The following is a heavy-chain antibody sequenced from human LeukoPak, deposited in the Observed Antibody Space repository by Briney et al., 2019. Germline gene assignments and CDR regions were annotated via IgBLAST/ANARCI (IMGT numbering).Heavy chain of an antibody. CDR1: GFTFSDYY. V-gene: IGHV3-11*06. J-gene: IGHJ5*02. Sequence: GGSLRLSCAASGFTFSDYYMSWIRQAPGKGLEWVSYISSSGSYTNYADSVKGRFTISRDNAKNSLYLQMNSLRAEDTAVYYCARDATAAGRFDPWGPGTLVTVSS. CDR3: ARDATAAGRFDP. CDR2: ISSSGSYT. D-gene: IGHD6-13*01.